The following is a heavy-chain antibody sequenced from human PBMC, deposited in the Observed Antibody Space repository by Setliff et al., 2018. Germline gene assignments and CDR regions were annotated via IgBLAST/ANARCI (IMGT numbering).Heavy chain of an antibody. CDR1: GLTFSKND. CDR3: VKDVVGYSSTWPKRDYFDY. J-gene: IGHJ4*02. CDR2: ISGSGGSI. Sequence: GGSLRLSCVASGLTFSKNDMTWVRQAPGKGLEWVSAISGSGGSIYYADSVRGRFTISRDNSKKTLYLQMNSLRAEDTAVYYCVKDVVGYSSTWPKRDYFDYWGQGTLVTVSS. V-gene: IGHV3-23*01. D-gene: IGHD6-13*01.